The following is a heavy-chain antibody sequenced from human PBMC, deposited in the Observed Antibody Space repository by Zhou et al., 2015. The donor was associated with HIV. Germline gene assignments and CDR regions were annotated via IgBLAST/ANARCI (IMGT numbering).Heavy chain of an antibody. CDR2: IIPIFGTA. J-gene: IGHJ3*02. CDR3: AGSTYYDILTGYYGAFDI. CDR1: GGTFSSYA. Sequence: QVQLVQSGAEVKKPGSSVKVSCKASGGTFSSYAISWVRQAPGQGLEWMGGIIPIFGTANYAQKFQGRVTITADESTSTAYMELSSLRSEDTAVYYCAGSTYYDILTGYYGAFDIWGQGTMVTVSS. V-gene: IGHV1-69*01. D-gene: IGHD3-9*01.